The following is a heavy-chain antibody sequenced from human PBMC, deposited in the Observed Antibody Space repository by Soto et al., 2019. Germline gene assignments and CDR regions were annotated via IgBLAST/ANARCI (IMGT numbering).Heavy chain of an antibody. J-gene: IGHJ6*03. V-gene: IGHV4-34*01. D-gene: IGHD1-1*01. CDR3: ARGLFSRTNYYYYYMDV. Sequence: SETLSLTCAVYGGSFSGYYWSWIRQPPGKGLEWIGEINHSGSTNYNPSLKSRVTISVDTSKNQFSLKLSSVTAADTAVYYCARGLFSRTNYYYYYMDVWGKGTTVTVSS. CDR2: INHSGST. CDR1: GGSFSGYY.